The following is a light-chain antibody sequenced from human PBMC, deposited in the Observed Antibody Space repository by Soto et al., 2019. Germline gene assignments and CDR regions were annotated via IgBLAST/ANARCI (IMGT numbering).Light chain of an antibody. J-gene: IGLJ2*01. CDR1: SSDIGAYKF. Sequence: QSALTQPPSASGSPGQSVAISCTGTSSDIGAYKFVSWYQQHPGKAPKLIIYEVSIRPSGVPDRFSGSKSGNTASLTVSGLLAEDEADYYCSLYAGSNNVVFGGGIKLTVL. CDR3: SLYAGSNNVV. V-gene: IGLV2-8*01. CDR2: EVS.